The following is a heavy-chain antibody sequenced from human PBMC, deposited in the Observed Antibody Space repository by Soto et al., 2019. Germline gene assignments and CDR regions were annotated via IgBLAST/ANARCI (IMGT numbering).Heavy chain of an antibody. V-gene: IGHV3-9*01. CDR2: ISWSTSSI. D-gene: IGHD3-3*01. CDR3: GKASSSKSWSPIDY. J-gene: IGHJ4*02. CDR1: GFTFDDYA. Sequence: SLRLSCVASGFTFDDYAMHWVRQIPGKGLQWVSGISWSTSSIGYGASLRGRFLISRDNANNSLYLQMNDLRPEDTALYYCGKASSSKSWSPIDYWGQATMVTVS.